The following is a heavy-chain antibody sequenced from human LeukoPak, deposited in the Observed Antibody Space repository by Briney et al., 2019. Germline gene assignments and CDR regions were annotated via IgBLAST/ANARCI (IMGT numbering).Heavy chain of an antibody. CDR1: GFTFSDYW. J-gene: IGHJ4*02. CDR3: ARDGHDSSGYYYYFDY. CDR2: INADGSIT. D-gene: IGHD3-22*01. Sequence: GGSLRLSCAASGFTFSDYWMHWVRQVPGKGLVWVARINADGSITNHADSVKGRFTISRGNAENTLYLQMNSLRAEDTAVYYCARDGHDSSGYYYYFDYWGQGTLVTVSS. V-gene: IGHV3-74*01.